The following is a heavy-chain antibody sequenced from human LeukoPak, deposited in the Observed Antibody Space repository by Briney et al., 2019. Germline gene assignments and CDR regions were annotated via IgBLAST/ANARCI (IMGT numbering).Heavy chain of an antibody. V-gene: IGHV4-4*02. CDR1: GGSISGSNW. CDR2: IYHSGST. CDR3: ARDENGYSYGPFDY. Sequence: SETLSLTCAVSGGSISGSNWWSWVRQPPGKGLEWIGEIYHSGSTNYNPSLKSRVTISVDKSKNQFSLKLSSVTAADTAVYYCARDENGYSYGPFDYWGQGTLVTVSS. J-gene: IGHJ4*02. D-gene: IGHD5-18*01.